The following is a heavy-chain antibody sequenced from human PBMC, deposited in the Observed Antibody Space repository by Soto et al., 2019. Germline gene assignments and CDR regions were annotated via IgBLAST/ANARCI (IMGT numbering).Heavy chain of an antibody. CDR3: ARVKDTAMVPYYFDY. D-gene: IGHD5-18*01. J-gene: IGHJ4*02. Sequence: GGSLRLSCAASGFTFSSYSMNWVRQAPGKGLEWVSSISSSSSYIYYADSVKGRFTISRDNAKNSLYLQMNSLRAEDTAVYYCARVKDTAMVPYYFDYWGQGTLVTVSS. V-gene: IGHV3-21*01. CDR1: GFTFSSYS. CDR2: ISSSSSYI.